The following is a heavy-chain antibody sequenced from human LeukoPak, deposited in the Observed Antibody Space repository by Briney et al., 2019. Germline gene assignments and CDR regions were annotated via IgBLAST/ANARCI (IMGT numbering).Heavy chain of an antibody. J-gene: IGHJ4*02. CDR1: GFTFDDYA. Sequence: SLRLSCAASGFTFDDYAMHWARQAPGKGLEWVSGISWNSGSIGYADSVKGRFTISRDNAKNSLYLQMNSLRAEDTALYYCAKDSGNSYYFDYWGQGTLVTVSS. CDR2: ISWNSGSI. CDR3: AKDSGNSYYFDY. D-gene: IGHD4-23*01. V-gene: IGHV3-9*01.